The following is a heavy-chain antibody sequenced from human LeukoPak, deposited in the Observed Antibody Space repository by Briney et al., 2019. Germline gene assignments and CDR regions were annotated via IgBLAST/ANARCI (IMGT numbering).Heavy chain of an antibody. V-gene: IGHV4-39*01. J-gene: IGHJ4*02. D-gene: IGHD4-23*01. Sequence: PSETLSLTCTVSGGSISSGSYAWYWSRQPPGKGLEWIGSSYYSGSTYYNPSLKSRVSISVDTCKNQSSLKLSSVNAAETAVYYCASAGGTIEPFDYWGQGTLVTVSS. CDR1: GGSISSGSYA. CDR3: ASAGGTIEPFDY. CDR2: SYYSGST.